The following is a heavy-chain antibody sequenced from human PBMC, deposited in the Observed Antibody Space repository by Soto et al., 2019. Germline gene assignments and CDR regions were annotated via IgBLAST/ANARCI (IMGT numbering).Heavy chain of an antibody. CDR2: ISGSAANI. V-gene: IGHV3-23*01. CDR3: AKVTSGSPNWFGP. Sequence: EAQLLESGGGLVQPGESLRLSCVASGFTFSNYAMSWVRQAPGKGLEWVSVISGSAANIYYADSGKGRFTISRDNSKNTMSLKMNSLRAEETAVYYCAKVTSGSPNWFGPWGQGTLATVSS. CDR1: GFTFSNYA. D-gene: IGHD5-12*01. J-gene: IGHJ5*02.